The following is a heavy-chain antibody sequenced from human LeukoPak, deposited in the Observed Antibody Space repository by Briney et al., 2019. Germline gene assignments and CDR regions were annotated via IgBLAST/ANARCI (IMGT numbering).Heavy chain of an antibody. CDR2: IRNKPNSYTT. D-gene: IGHD4-23*01. J-gene: IGHJ2*01. CDR3: TRRYGGGSLDYFDL. Sequence: GGSLRLSCAASGFTFSSDWMSWVRQAPGKGLEWVGRIRNKPNSYTTEYAASVNGRFTVSRDDSKSSLFLQMDDLKTEDTAVYYCTRRYGGGSLDYFDLWGRGTLVTVSS. CDR1: GFTFSSDW. V-gene: IGHV3-72*01.